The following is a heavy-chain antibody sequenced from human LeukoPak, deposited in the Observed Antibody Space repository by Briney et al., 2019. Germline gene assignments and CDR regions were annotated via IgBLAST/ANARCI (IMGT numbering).Heavy chain of an antibody. J-gene: IGHJ5*02. V-gene: IGHV4-39*01. CDR3: ARVWFGSLGTFDP. Sequence: SETLSLTCTVSGGSISSSSYYWGWIRQPPGKGLEWIGSIYYSGSTYYNPSLKSRVTISVDTSKNQFSLKLSSVTAADTAVYYCARVWFGSLGTFDPWGQGTLVTVSS. CDR1: GGSISSSSYY. CDR2: IYYSGST. D-gene: IGHD3-10*01.